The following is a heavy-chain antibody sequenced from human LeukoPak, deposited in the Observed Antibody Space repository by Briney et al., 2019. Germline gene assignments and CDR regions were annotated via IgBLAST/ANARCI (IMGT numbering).Heavy chain of an antibody. Sequence: GRSLRLSCAASGFTFSSYGMHWVRQAPGKGLEWVAVIWYDGSNKYYADSVKGRFTISRDNSKNTLYLQMNSLRAEDTAVYYCARGWSSEVYGMDVWGKGTTVTVSS. D-gene: IGHD6-25*01. CDR2: IWYDGSNK. J-gene: IGHJ6*04. V-gene: IGHV3-33*01. CDR3: ARGWSSEVYGMDV. CDR1: GFTFSSYG.